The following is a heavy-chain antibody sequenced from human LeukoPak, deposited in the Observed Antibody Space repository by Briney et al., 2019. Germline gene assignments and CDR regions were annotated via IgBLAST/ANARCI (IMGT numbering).Heavy chain of an antibody. V-gene: IGHV3-23*01. J-gene: IGHJ4*02. D-gene: IGHD3-9*01. CDR1: GFTFSSYA. Sequence: PGGSLRLSCAASGFTFSSYAMSWVRQAPGKGLEWVSAISGSGGSTYYADSVKGRLTISRDNSKNTLYLQMNSLRAEDTAVYYCGKQVLTYYDILTGYYRGYYFDYWGQGTLVTVSS. CDR3: GKQVLTYYDILTGYYRGYYFDY. CDR2: ISGSGGST.